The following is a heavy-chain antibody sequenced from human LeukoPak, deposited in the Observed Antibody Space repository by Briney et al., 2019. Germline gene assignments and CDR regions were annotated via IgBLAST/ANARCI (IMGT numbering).Heavy chain of an antibody. CDR1: GYTLTGYY. CDR3: ARDEDPYAFDI. V-gene: IGHV1-2*02. D-gene: IGHD2-15*01. Sequence: ASVKVSFKASGYTLTGYYMHWVRQAPGQGLEWMGWISPYSGGTNYAQKFQGRVTMTRDTSISTAYMELSRLRSDDTAMYYCARDEDPYAFDIWGQGTMVTVSS. CDR2: ISPYSGGT. J-gene: IGHJ3*02.